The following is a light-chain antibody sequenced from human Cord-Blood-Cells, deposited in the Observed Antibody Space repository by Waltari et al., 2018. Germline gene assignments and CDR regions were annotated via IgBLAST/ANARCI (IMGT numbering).Light chain of an antibody. CDR2: DVS. CDR3: SSYTSSSTYV. CDR1: RSDDGGYNS. V-gene: IGLV2-14*01. Sequence: QAALNQPATVSGSPGQSITLSCTGRRSDDGGYNSVSWYQQHPGKAPKLMIYDVSNRPSGVSNRFSGSKSGNTASLTISGLQAEDEADYYCSSYTSSSTYVFGTGTKVTVL. J-gene: IGLJ1*01.